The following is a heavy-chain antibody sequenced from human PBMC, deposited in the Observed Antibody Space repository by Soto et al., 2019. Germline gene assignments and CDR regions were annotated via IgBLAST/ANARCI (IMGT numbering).Heavy chain of an antibody. D-gene: IGHD3-9*01. J-gene: IGHJ6*03. V-gene: IGHV4-59*01. CDR3: ASNYDILTGYDYYYYMDV. Sequence: SETLSLTCTVSGGSISSYYWSWIRQPPGKGLEWIGYIYYSGSTNYNPSLKSRVTISVDTSKNQFSLKLSSVTAADTAVDYCASNYDILTGYDYYYYMDVWGKGTTVTVSS. CDR2: IYYSGST. CDR1: GGSISSYY.